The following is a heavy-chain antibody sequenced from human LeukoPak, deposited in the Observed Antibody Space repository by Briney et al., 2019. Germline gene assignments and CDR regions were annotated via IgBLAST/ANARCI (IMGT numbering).Heavy chain of an antibody. J-gene: IGHJ5*02. CDR3: VREAGYCASVCLKSNWFDP. CDR2: IWYDGSNK. D-gene: IGHD2-21*02. CDR1: GFTFSSYG. V-gene: IGHV3-33*01. Sequence: GGSLRLSCAASGFTFSSYGMHWVRQAPGKGLEWVAVIWYDGSNKYYADSVKGRFTISRDNSKNTLYLQMNSLGAEDTALYYCVREAGYCASVCLKSNWFDPWGQGTLVTVSS.